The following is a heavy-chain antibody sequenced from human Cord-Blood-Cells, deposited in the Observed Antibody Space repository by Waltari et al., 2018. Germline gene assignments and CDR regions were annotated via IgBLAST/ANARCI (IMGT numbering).Heavy chain of an antibody. J-gene: IGHJ4*02. CDR2: IIPILGVA. V-gene: IGHV1-69*04. CDR1: GGTFSSYA. CDR3: ARGGNWNYFDY. Sequence: QVQLVQSGAEVKKTGSSVKVSCMPSGGTFSSYAISWLRKDPGQGLEWRGGIIPILGVANYARKFQVRCTITADESTSTAYMELSILRSEDTAVYYCARGGNWNYFDYWGQGTLVTVSS. D-gene: IGHD1-20*01.